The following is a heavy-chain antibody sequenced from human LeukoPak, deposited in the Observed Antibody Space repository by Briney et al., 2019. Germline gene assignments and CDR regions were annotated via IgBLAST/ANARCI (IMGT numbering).Heavy chain of an antibody. V-gene: IGHV1-69-2*01. CDR2: VDPEDGET. D-gene: IGHD3-16*01. J-gene: IGHJ4*02. CDR3: ATSYTTGNDY. Sequence: ASVKISCKVSGYTFTDYYMHWVQQAPGKGLEWMGLVDPEDGETIYAEKFQGRVTVTADTATDTAYMELSSLRSGETAVYYCATSYTTGNDYWGQGTLVSVSS. CDR1: GYTFTDYY.